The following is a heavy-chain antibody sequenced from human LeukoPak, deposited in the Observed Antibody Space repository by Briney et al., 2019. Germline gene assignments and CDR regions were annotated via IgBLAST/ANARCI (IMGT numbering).Heavy chain of an antibody. J-gene: IGHJ5*02. Sequence: SETLSLTCTVSGGSISSGDYYWSWIRQPPGKGLEWIGYIYYSGSTYYNPSLKSRVTISVDTSKNQFSLKLSSVTAADTALYYCARGRHYGSGSYFDPWGQGTLVTVSS. CDR3: ARGRHYGSGSYFDP. CDR2: IYYSGST. V-gene: IGHV4-30-4*01. D-gene: IGHD3-10*01. CDR1: GGSISSGDYY.